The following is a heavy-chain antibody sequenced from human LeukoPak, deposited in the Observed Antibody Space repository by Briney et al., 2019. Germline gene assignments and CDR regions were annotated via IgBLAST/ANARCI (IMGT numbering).Heavy chain of an antibody. CDR3: ARAVADAFDI. D-gene: IGHD6-19*01. Sequence: SETLSLTCTVSGGSISSYYWSWIRQPPGKGLEWIGYIYYSGSTNYNPSLKSRVAISVDTSKNQFSLKLSSVTAADTAVYYCARAVADAFDIWGQGTMVTVSS. CDR2: IYYSGST. V-gene: IGHV4-59*01. CDR1: GGSISSYY. J-gene: IGHJ3*02.